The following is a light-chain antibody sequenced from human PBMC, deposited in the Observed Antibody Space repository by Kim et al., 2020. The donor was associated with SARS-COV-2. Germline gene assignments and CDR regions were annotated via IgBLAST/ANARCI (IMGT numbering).Light chain of an antibody. CDR3: QQYYGAPYT. CDR1: QSVLYDSNNKNY. CDR2: WAS. Sequence: DIVMTQSPDSLAVSLGERATINCKSSQSVLYDSNNKNYLAWYQQKPGQPPKLLIYWASTRESGVPDRFTGSGSGTDFTLTISSLQAEDVAVYYCQQYYGAPYTFGQGTKLEI. V-gene: IGKV4-1*01. J-gene: IGKJ2*01.